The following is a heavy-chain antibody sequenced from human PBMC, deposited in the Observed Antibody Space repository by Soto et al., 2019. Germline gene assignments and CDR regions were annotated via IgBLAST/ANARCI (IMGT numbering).Heavy chain of an antibody. Sequence: SETLSLTCAVSGGSITSANWWTWVRQPPGGGLEWIGEISHSGITNYKASLKSRVTMSVDKTKNDVSLKPTSVTATDTAVYYCARVLRGWFDHWGQGTPVTVSS. CDR2: ISHSGIT. CDR1: GGSITSANW. J-gene: IGHJ5*02. V-gene: IGHV4-4*02. CDR3: ARVLRGWFDH.